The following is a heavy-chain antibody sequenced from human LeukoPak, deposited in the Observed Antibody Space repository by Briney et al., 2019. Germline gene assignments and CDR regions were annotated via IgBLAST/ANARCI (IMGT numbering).Heavy chain of an antibody. CDR1: GFTFSSYA. CDR3: AKAGAVVVVAATYHFDY. D-gene: IGHD2-15*01. CDR2: ISGSGGST. J-gene: IGHJ4*02. Sequence: GGSLRLSCAASGFTFSSYAMSWVRQAPGKGLEWVSAISGSGGSTYYADSVKGRFTISRDNSKNTLYLQMNSLRAEDTAVYYCAKAGAVVVVAATYHFDYWGQGTLVTISS. V-gene: IGHV3-23*01.